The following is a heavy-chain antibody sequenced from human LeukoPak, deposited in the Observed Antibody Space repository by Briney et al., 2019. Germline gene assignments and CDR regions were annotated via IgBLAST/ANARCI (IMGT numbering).Heavy chain of an antibody. CDR2: IYYSGST. J-gene: IGHJ6*03. Sequence: SETLSLTCTVSGGSISSYYWSWIRQPPGKGLEWIGYIYYSGSTNYNPSLKSRFTISVDTSKNQFSLKLSSVTAADTAVYYCARDRGTLDYMGVWGKGTTVTVSS. D-gene: IGHD3-10*01. V-gene: IGHV4-59*01. CDR3: ARDRGTLDYMGV. CDR1: GGSISSYY.